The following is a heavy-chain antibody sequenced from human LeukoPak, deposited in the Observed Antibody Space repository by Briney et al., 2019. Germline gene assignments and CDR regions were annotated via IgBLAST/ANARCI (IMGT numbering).Heavy chain of an antibody. CDR3: ARAHCSSTSCYEVAFDI. V-gene: IGHV4-4*02. D-gene: IGHD2-2*01. J-gene: IGHJ3*02. Sequence: LSGTLSLTCAVSGGSISSSNWWSWVRQPPGKGLEWIGEIYHSGSTNYNPSLKSRVTISVDKSKNQFSLKLSSVTAADTAVYYCARAHCSSTSCYEVAFDIWGQGTMVTVSS. CDR1: GGSISSSNW. CDR2: IYHSGST.